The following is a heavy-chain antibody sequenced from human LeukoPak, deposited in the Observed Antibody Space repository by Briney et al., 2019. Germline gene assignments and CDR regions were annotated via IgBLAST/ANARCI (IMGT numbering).Heavy chain of an antibody. CDR1: GRSFSGYY. CDR2: INHSGST. D-gene: IGHD6-19*01. Sequence: SETLSLTCAVYGRSFSGYYWSWIRQPPGKGLEWIGEINHSGSTNYNPSLKSRVTISVDTSKNQFSLKLSSVTAADTAVYYCARGSPSKWLALDYWGQGTLVTVSS. CDR3: ARGSPSKWLALDY. V-gene: IGHV4-34*01. J-gene: IGHJ4*02.